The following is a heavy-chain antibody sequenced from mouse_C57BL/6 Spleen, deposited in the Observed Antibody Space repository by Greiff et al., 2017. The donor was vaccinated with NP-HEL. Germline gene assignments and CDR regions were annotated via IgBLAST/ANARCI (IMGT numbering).Heavy chain of an antibody. J-gene: IGHJ4*01. V-gene: IGHV2-4*01. CDR2: IWSGGST. CDR1: GFSLTSYG. D-gene: IGHD1-1*01. CDR3: AKGGYYYGSSYAMDY. Sequence: VQRVESGPGLVQPSQSLSITCTVSGFSLTSYGVHWVRQPPGKGLEWLGVIWSGGSTDYNAAFISRLSISKDNSKSQVFFKMNSLQADDTAIYYCAKGGYYYGSSYAMDYWGQGTSVTVSS.